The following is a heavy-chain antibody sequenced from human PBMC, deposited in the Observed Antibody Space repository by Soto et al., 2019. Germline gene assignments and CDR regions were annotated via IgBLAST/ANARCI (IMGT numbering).Heavy chain of an antibody. Sequence: EVQLVESGGDLVEPGGSLRLSCAASGFSFNKAWMTWVRQAPGKGLEWVGRIKSRTDGGATEYAPPVNDRFIISRDDSRNMVFLQMNSLKTEDTDVYFCTYLYREGPWGQGTLVTVSS. V-gene: IGHV3-15*01. CDR3: TYLYREGP. J-gene: IGHJ5*02. CDR2: IKSRTDGGAT. D-gene: IGHD3-10*01. CDR1: GFSFNKAW.